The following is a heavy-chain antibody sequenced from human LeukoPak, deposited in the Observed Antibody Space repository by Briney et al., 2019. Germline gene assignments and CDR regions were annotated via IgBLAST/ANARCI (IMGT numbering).Heavy chain of an antibody. V-gene: IGHV1-2*02. CDR1: GYTFTGYY. Sequence: ASVKVSCKASGYTFTGYYMHWVRQAPGQGLEWMGWINPNSGGTNYAQKLQGRVTMTTDTSTSTAYMELRSLRSDDTAVYYCARDPESNYDFWSGYLNWFDPWGQGTLVTVSS. D-gene: IGHD3-3*01. CDR2: INPNSGGT. CDR3: ARDPESNYDFWSGYLNWFDP. J-gene: IGHJ5*02.